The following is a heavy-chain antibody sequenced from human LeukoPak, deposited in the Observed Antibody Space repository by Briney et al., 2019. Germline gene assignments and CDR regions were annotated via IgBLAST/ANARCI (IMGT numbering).Heavy chain of an antibody. CDR1: GFTVSSNY. Sequence: GGSLRLSCAASGFTVSSNYMSWVRQAPGKGLEWVSVIYSGGSTYYADSVKGRFTISRDNSKITLYLQMNSLRAEDTAVYYCARGVGYDILTGYFDYWGQGTLVTVSS. J-gene: IGHJ4*02. CDR2: IYSGGST. D-gene: IGHD3-9*01. CDR3: ARGVGYDILTGYFDY. V-gene: IGHV3-66*02.